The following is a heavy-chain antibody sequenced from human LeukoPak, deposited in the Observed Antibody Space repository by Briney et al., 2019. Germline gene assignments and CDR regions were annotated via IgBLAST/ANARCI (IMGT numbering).Heavy chain of an antibody. V-gene: IGHV3-23*01. CDR3: ANHGGDRPEYDALDI. CDR1: GFSFSTYA. D-gene: IGHD3-16*01. CDR2: INGSGGST. Sequence: GGSLRLSCAASGFSFSTYAMSWIRQAPGKGLEWVSAINGSGGSTYYADSVKGRFTIPRDNSKNTLYLQMNSLRAEDTAVYYCANHGGDRPEYDALDIWGQGTMVTVSS. J-gene: IGHJ3*02.